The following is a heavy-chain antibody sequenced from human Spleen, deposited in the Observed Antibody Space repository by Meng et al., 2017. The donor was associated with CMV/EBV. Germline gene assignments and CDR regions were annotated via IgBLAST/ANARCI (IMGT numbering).Heavy chain of an antibody. D-gene: IGHD1-20*01. Sequence: ASVKVSCNASGYTFTNYDINWVRQATGQGLEWMGWINSNSGHTGYAQNFQGRVTVTRDTSINTAYRELSSLRSEDNAVQYCGRGLKYKWGDHYIYGIDVWGQGTTVTVSS. CDR3: GRGLKYKWGDHYIYGIDV. CDR1: GYTFTNYD. J-gene: IGHJ6*02. V-gene: IGHV1-8*03. CDR2: INSNSGHT.